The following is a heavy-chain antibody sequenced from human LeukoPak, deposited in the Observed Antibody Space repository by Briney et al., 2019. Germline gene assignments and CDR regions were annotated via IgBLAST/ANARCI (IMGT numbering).Heavy chain of an antibody. CDR1: GFTFDDYA. CDR3: AKDSRPDFWSGDLDY. D-gene: IGHD3-3*01. J-gene: IGHJ4*02. V-gene: IGHV3-9*03. Sequence: GRSLRLSCAASGFTFDDYAMHWVRQAPGRGLEWVSGISWNSGSIGYADSVKGRFTISRDNAKNSLYLQMNSLRAEDMALYYCAKDSRPDFWSGDLDYWGQGTLVTVSS. CDR2: ISWNSGSI.